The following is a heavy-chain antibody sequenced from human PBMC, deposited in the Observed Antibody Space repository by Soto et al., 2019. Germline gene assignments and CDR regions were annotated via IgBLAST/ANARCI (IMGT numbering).Heavy chain of an antibody. CDR2: ISGSGGST. CDR3: ARSIAAGPYGMDV. CDR1: GFTFSSYA. D-gene: IGHD6-13*01. Sequence: HPGGSLRLSCAASGFTFSSYAMSWVRQAPGKGLEWVSAISGSGGSTYYADSVKGRFTISRDNSKNTLYLQMNSLRAEDTAVYYCARSIAAGPYGMDVWGQGTTVTVSS. J-gene: IGHJ6*02. V-gene: IGHV3-23*01.